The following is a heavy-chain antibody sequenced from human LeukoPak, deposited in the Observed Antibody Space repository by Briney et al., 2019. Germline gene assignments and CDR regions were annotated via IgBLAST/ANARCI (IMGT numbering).Heavy chain of an antibody. J-gene: IGHJ4*02. V-gene: IGHV4-38-2*02. Sequence: SETLSLTCTVSGYSISSGYYWGWIRQPPGKGLEWIGSIYHSGSTYYNPSLKSRVTISVDTSKNQFSLKLSSVTAADTAVYYCARGETVAEMNWGQGTLVTVSS. D-gene: IGHD6-19*01. CDR3: ARGETVAEMN. CDR2: IYHSGST. CDR1: GYSISSGYY.